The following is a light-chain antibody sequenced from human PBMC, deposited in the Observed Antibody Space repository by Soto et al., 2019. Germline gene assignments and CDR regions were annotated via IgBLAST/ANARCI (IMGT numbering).Light chain of an antibody. CDR1: TGAVTSGHY. Sequence: QAVVTQEPSLTVSPGGTVTLTCGSSTGAVTSGHYPYWFQQKPGQAPRTLIYDTSNKHSWTPARFSGSLLGGKAALTLSGAQPEDVADYYCLLSYSGALVVFGGGTKLTVL. CDR2: DTS. CDR3: LLSYSGALVV. V-gene: IGLV7-46*01. J-gene: IGLJ2*01.